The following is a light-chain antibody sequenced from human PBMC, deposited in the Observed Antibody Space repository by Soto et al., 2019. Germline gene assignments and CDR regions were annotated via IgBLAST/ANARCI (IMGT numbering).Light chain of an antibody. CDR3: SSYTTSDVYV. Sequence: QSALTQPASVSGSPGQSITISCTGTSSDVGGYNYVSWYQQHPGKAPKLMIYDVSNRPSGVSNRFSGSKSGNTASLTISGLQAEDEADYYCSSYTTSDVYVFGTGTKATV. CDR2: DVS. J-gene: IGLJ1*01. V-gene: IGLV2-14*01. CDR1: SSDVGGYNY.